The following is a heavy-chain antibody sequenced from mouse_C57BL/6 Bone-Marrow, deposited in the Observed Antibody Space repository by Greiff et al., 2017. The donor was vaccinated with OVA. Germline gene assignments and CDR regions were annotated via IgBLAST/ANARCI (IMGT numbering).Heavy chain of an antibody. CDR1: GYTFTSYW. V-gene: IGHV1-52*01. CDR2: IDPSDSDT. J-gene: IGHJ2*01. D-gene: IGHD1-1*01. Sequence: VQLQQPGAELVRPGSSVKLSCKASGYTFTSYWMHWVKQRPIQGLEWIGNIDPSDSDTHSNQKFKDKATLTVDKSSSTAYMQRSSLTSEDSAVYYCAREYYGRDDWGQGTTLTVSS. CDR3: AREYYGRDD.